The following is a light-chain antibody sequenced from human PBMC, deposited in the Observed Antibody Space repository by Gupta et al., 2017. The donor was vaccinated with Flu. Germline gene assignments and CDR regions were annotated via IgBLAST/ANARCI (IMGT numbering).Light chain of an antibody. CDR1: QSISTF. CDR2: EAS. CDR3: QQRSNWPPWT. J-gene: IGKJ1*01. V-gene: IGKV3-11*01. Sequence: EIVLTQSPAILSLSPGERATLSCRASQSISTFLAWYQQKPGQAPRLLIYEASIRATGIPDRFSGSGSGTDFTLTISSLEPEDFAVYYCQQRSNWPPWTFGQGTKVEIK.